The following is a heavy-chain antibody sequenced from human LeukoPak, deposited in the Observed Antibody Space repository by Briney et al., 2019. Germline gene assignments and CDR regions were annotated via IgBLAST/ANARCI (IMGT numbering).Heavy chain of an antibody. V-gene: IGHV5-51*01. D-gene: IGHD2-2*01. CDR2: IYPGDSDT. CDR3: ARVYCSSTSCPMGFDP. J-gene: IGHJ5*02. Sequence: GESLKISCKGSGYSFTSYWIGWVRQMPGKGLEWMGIIYPGDSDTRYSPSLQGQVTISADKSISTAYLQWSSLKASDTAMYYCARVYCSSTSCPMGFDPWGQGTLVTVSS. CDR1: GYSFTSYW.